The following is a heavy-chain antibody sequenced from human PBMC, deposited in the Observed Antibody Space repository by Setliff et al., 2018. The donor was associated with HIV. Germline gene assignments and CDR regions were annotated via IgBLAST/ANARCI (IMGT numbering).Heavy chain of an antibody. Sequence: KVSCKASGGSFSNYAITWVRQAPGQGLEWMGGIIPFFHTTTYAQKFQGRVTITADQSTSTAYMELGSLRSADTAVYFCATSLSRSLDDFDHWGQGTLVNVSS. CDR2: IIPFFHTT. V-gene: IGHV1-69*01. J-gene: IGHJ4*02. CDR3: ATSLSRSLDDFDH. CDR1: GGSFSNYA.